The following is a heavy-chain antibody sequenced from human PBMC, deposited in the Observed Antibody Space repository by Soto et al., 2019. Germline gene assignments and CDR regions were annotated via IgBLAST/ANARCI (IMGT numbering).Heavy chain of an antibody. CDR3: ASGVREYSSAPPHF. Sequence: QVQLVQSGAAVKKPGSSVTVSCKAFGGSFSTHVVNWVRQAPGQGLEWVGLIIPVFGTTDYAQHFQGRVTITADESTRTAFLEVSSLRSEDTAVYYCASGVREYSSAPPHFWGQGTLVSVSS. D-gene: IGHD5-12*01. CDR2: IIPVFGTT. V-gene: IGHV1-69*01. CDR1: GGSFSTHV. J-gene: IGHJ4*02.